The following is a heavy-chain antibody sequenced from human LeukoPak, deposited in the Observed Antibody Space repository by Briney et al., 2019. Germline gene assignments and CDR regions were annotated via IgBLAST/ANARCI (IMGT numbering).Heavy chain of an antibody. CDR1: GFTFDDYG. D-gene: IGHD3-22*01. V-gene: IGHV3-20*01. J-gene: IGHJ4*02. CDR2: INWNGGST. Sequence: PGGSLRLSCAASGFTFDDYGMSWVRQAPGKGMEWVSGINWNGGSTGYADSVKGRFTISRDNAKNSLYLQMNSLRAEDTALYHCARAHPSEYYYDSSGYHFFDYWGQGTLVTVSS. CDR3: ARAHPSEYYYDSSGYHFFDY.